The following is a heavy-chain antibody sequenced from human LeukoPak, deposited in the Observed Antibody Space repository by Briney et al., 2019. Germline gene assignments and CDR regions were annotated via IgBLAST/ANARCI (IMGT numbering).Heavy chain of an antibody. CDR3: ARRLWGSGSAFDY. J-gene: IGHJ4*02. D-gene: IGHD3-10*01. Sequence: SETLSLTCTVSGGSISSSSYYWGWIRQPPGKGLEWIGSIYYSGSTYYNPSLKSRVTISVDTSKNQFSLKLSSVTAADTAVYYCARRLWGSGSAFDYWGQGTLVTVSS. CDR1: GGSISSSSYY. CDR2: IYYSGST. V-gene: IGHV4-39*01.